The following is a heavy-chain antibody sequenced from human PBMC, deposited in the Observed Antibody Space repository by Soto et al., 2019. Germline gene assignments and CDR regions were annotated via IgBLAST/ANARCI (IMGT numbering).Heavy chain of an antibody. CDR2: ISAYNGNT. Sequence: GASVKACSKGSGFTFYKIGIRCLRQAPEKGLAWMGWISAYNGNTNYAQKLQGRVTMTTDTSTSTAYMELRSLRSDDTAVYYCARDGYNWNSRVYYYYGMDVWGQGTTVTVSS. D-gene: IGHD1-7*01. J-gene: IGHJ6*02. CDR1: GFTFYKIG. V-gene: IGHV1-18*01. CDR3: ARDGYNWNSRVYYYYGMDV.